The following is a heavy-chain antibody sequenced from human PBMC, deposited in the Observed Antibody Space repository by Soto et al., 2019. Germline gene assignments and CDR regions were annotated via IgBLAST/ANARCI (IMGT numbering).Heavy chain of an antibody. CDR3: ARDFRGYLY. CDR1: GFTFSSYS. J-gene: IGHJ1*01. D-gene: IGHD5-12*01. V-gene: IGHV3-48*02. Sequence: GGSLRLSCAASGFTFSSYSMNWVRQAPGKGLEWVSYISSSSTIYYADSVKGRFTISRDNAKNSLCLEMNSLRDEDTAVYYCARDFRGYLYWGQGTLVTVSS. CDR2: ISSSSTI.